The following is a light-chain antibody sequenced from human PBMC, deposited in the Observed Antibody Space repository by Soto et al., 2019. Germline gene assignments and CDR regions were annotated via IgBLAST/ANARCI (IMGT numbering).Light chain of an antibody. CDR2: TND. CDR1: SSNIGSNT. CDR3: SSWDDNLDAVV. J-gene: IGLJ1*01. Sequence: VLTQPPSASGTPGQRVTISCSGGSSNIGSNTVNWYQQLPGTAPKLLIYTNDQRPSGVPDRFSGSRSGTSASLAISGLQFEDEADYHCSSWDDNLDAVVFGAGTKVTVL. V-gene: IGLV1-44*01.